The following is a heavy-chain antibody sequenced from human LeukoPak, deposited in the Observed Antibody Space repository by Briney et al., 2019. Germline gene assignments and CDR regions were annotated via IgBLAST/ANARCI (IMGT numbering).Heavy chain of an antibody. Sequence: PGGSLRLSCAASGFTFSSHWMTWVRQAPGKGLEWVANIKLDGSEKHYVDSVKGRFTISRDNTKNLLYLQMNSLRVEDTAVYYCARGHTAPGLIFDYWGQGTLVTVSS. CDR1: GFTFSSHW. V-gene: IGHV3-7*03. CDR3: ARGHTAPGLIFDY. D-gene: IGHD3-16*01. J-gene: IGHJ4*02. CDR2: IKLDGSEK.